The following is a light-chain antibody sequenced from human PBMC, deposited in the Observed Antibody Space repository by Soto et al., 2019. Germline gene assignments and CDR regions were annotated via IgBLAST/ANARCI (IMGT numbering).Light chain of an antibody. J-gene: IGLJ1*01. Sequence: QSALTQPASVSGSPGQSLAISCTGSSSDVGSYNYVSWYQHHPGKAPKVMIYDVSSRPSGVSNRFSGSKSGNTASLTISGLQAEDDADYYCISYTTISTYVFGTGTKLTVL. V-gene: IGLV2-14*03. CDR2: DVS. CDR3: ISYTTISTYV. CDR1: SSDVGSYNY.